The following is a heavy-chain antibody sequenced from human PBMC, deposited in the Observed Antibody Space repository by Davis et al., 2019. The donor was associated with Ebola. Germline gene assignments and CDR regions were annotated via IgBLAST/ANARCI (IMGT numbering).Heavy chain of an antibody. CDR1: GFTFSNAW. J-gene: IGHJ4*02. Sequence: GESLKISCAASGFTFSNAWMSWVRQAPGKGLEWVGRIKSKTDGGTTDYAAPVKGRFTISRDDSKNTLYLQMNSLKTEDTAVYYCTTDLTTYGSGREPFDYWGQGTLVTVSS. CDR3: TTDLTTYGSGREPFDY. D-gene: IGHD3-10*01. CDR2: IKSKTDGGTT. V-gene: IGHV3-15*01.